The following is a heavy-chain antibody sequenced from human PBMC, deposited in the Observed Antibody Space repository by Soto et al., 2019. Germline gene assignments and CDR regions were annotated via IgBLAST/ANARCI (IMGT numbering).Heavy chain of an antibody. CDR2: ISGSGGST. CDR3: AKDPLFGSGSYYPN. V-gene: IGHV3-23*01. Sequence: VGSLRLSCAASGFTFSSYAMSWVRQAPGKGLEWVSAISGSGGSTYYADSVKGRFTISRDNSKNTLYLQMNSLRAEDTAVYYCAKDPLFGSGSYYPNWGQGTLVTVSS. J-gene: IGHJ4*02. CDR1: GFTFSSYA. D-gene: IGHD3-10*01.